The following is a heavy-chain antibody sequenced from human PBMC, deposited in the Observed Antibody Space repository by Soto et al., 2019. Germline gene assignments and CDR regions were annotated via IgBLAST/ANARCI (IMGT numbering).Heavy chain of an antibody. J-gene: IGHJ5*02. V-gene: IGHV3-21*01. Sequence: EVQLVESGGGLVKPGGSLRLSCAASGFTFSSYTMSWVRQAPGKGLEWVSSISGSGTNIYYADSVKGRFTISRDNAKNSLYLQMNSLRAEDTAVYYCAREWAFSASCYGCWFDPWGQGTLVTVSS. CDR2: ISGSGTNI. CDR3: AREWAFSASCYGCWFDP. CDR1: GFTFSSYT. D-gene: IGHD2-2*01.